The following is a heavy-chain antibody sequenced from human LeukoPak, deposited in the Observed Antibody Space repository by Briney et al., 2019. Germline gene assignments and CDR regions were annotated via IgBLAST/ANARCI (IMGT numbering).Heavy chain of an antibody. Sequence: KSGGSLRLSCAASGFTFSSYSMNWVRQAPGKGLEWGSSISSSSSYIYYADSVKGRFTISRDNAKNSLYLQMNSLRAEDTAVYYCARSITMVRGVRPNWFDPWGQGTLVTVSS. CDR3: ARSITMVRGVRPNWFDP. D-gene: IGHD3-10*01. V-gene: IGHV3-21*01. CDR1: GFTFSSYS. CDR2: ISSSSSYI. J-gene: IGHJ5*02.